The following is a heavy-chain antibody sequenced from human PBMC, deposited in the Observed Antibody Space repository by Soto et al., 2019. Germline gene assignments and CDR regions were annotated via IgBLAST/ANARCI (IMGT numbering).Heavy chain of an antibody. J-gene: IGHJ6*03. CDR3: AREVYDYIWGSYRNMDV. V-gene: IGHV1-18*01. D-gene: IGHD3-16*02. CDR1: GYTFTSYG. Sequence: QVQLVQSGAEVKKPGASVKVSCKASGYTFTSYGISWVRQAPGQGLEWMGWISAYNGNTNYAQKLQGRVTMTADTYTSTAYMELRSLRSDDTSVYYCAREVYDYIWGSYRNMDVWGKGTTVTVSS. CDR2: ISAYNGNT.